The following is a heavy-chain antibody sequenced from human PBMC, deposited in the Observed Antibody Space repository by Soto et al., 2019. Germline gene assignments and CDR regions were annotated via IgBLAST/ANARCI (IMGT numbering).Heavy chain of an antibody. CDR3: AHYTSLEY. CDR1: VCTVSNNY. D-gene: IGHD2-2*02. V-gene: IGHV3-53*01. Sequence: PGGSLRLSCASSVCTVSNNYMSWVRHSPGKWLEWVSLIYSGGSTFYADSVKGRFTISRDNSKNTLFLQMNSLRAEDTAVYFCAHYTSLEYWGQGTLVTVS. J-gene: IGHJ4*02. CDR2: IYSGGST.